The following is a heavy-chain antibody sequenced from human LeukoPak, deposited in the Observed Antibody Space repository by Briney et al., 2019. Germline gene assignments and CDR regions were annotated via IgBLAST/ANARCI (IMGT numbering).Heavy chain of an antibody. D-gene: IGHD6-19*01. CDR1: GYTFTSYD. CDR2: MNPNSGNT. Sequence: GASVKVSCKASGYTFTSYDTNWVRQATGQGLEWMGWMNPNSGNTGYAQKFQGRVTMTRNTSISTAYMELSSLRSEDTAVYYCARRGAVAGTGLDEQLDYWGQGTLVTVSS. CDR3: ARRGAVAGTGLDEQLDY. V-gene: IGHV1-8*01. J-gene: IGHJ4*02.